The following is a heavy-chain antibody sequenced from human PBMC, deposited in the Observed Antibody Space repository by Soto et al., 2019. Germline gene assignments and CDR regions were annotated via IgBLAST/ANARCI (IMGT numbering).Heavy chain of an antibody. J-gene: IGHJ4*02. D-gene: IGHD6-19*01. Sequence: GGSLRLSCAASGFTFDDYAMHWVRQAPGKGLEWVSGISWNSGSIGYADSVKGRFTISRDNAKNSLYLQMNSLRAEDTALYYCAKGFKSGIAVAGTGYYFDYWGQGTLVTVSS. CDR3: AKGFKSGIAVAGTGYYFDY. CDR1: GFTFDDYA. V-gene: IGHV3-9*01. CDR2: ISWNSGSI.